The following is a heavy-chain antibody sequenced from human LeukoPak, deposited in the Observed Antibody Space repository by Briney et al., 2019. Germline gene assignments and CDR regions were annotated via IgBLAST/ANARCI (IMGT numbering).Heavy chain of an antibody. CDR2: INWNGGST. J-gene: IGHJ4*02. D-gene: IGHD3-10*01. Sequence: GGSLRLSCAASGFTFDDYAMHWVRQAPGKGLEWASGINWNGGSTGYADSVKGRFTISRDNAKNSLYLQMNSLRAEDTALYYCARDTSITMVRGVIIPNYYFDYWGQGTLVTVSS. CDR3: ARDTSITMVRGVIIPNYYFDY. CDR1: GFTFDDYA. V-gene: IGHV3-20*04.